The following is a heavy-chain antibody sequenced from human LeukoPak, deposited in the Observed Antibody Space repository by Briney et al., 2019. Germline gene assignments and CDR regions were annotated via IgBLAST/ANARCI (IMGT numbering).Heavy chain of an antibody. CDR1: GFTFSSYG. CDR3: AKDLSRGDY. CDR2: ISYDGSNK. D-gene: IGHD3-16*02. V-gene: IGHV3-30*18. J-gene: IGHJ4*02. Sequence: GGSLRLSCAASGFTFSSYGMHWVRQAPGKGLEGVAVISYDGSNKYYADSVKGRFTISRDNSKNTLYLQMNSLRAEDTAVYYCAKDLSRGDYWGQGTLVTVSS.